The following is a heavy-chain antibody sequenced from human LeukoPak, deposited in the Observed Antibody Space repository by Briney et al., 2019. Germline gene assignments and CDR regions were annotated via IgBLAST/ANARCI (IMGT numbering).Heavy chain of an antibody. CDR1: GGSISSYY. CDR3: ARRATKLAGGYFDY. Sequence: PSETLSLTCTVSGGSISSYYWSWIRQPPGRGLEWVGYIYASGSTTYNPSLKSRVAISIDTSKNQFSLRLSSVTAADTAVYYCARRATKLAGGYFDYWGQGTLVSVSS. CDR2: IYASGST. J-gene: IGHJ4*02. D-gene: IGHD5-12*01. V-gene: IGHV4-4*09.